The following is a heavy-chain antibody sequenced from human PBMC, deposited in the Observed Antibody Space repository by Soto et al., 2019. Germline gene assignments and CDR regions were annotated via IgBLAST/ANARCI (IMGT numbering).Heavy chain of an antibody. Sequence: QVQLVQSGAEVKKPGASVKVSCKASGYTFTSYGISWVRQAPGQGLEWMGWISAYNGNTNYAQKLQGRVTMTTDTPTTXAXLELRSLRSDDTALYYCARGPPSYYDSSGYYKYFDYWGQGTLVTVSS. CDR1: GYTFTSYG. D-gene: IGHD3-22*01. J-gene: IGHJ4*02. CDR3: ARGPPSYYDSSGYYKYFDY. V-gene: IGHV1-18*01. CDR2: ISAYNGNT.